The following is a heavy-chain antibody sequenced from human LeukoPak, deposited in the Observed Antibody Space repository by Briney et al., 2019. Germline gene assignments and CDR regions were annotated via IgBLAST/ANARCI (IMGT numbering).Heavy chain of an antibody. V-gene: IGHV4-59*01. J-gene: IGHJ4*02. CDR3: ARARGVAMAGPPDY. Sequence: SETLSLTCAVSGAAIGGAYRSWVRQTPGKGLELIGYISYSGTTKYNPSLKRRVSISVDTSKNQFSLNLRSVTAADPAIYYCARARGVAMAGPPDYGGQGTLVTVSS. CDR2: ISYSGTT. D-gene: IGHD6-19*01. CDR1: GAAIGGAY.